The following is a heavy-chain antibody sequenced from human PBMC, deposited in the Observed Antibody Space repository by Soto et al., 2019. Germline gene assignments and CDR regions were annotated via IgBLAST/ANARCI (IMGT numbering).Heavy chain of an antibody. D-gene: IGHD6-19*01. J-gene: IGHJ5*02. CDR2: LRDDADDA. V-gene: IGHV3-33*01. CDR1: GFTMRNYG. CDR3: SRPYSSSSNCFDL. Sequence: VGSLRLSCAASGFTMRNYGMHWVRQAPGKGLEWVAVLRDDADDAYYADSVKGRFTTSRDNSKNTLYLQMSTLRVEDTAVYYFSRPYSSSSNCFDLWGQGTLVTVSS.